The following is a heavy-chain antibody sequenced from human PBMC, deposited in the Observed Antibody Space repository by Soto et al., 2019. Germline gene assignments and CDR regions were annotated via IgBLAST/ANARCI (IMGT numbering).Heavy chain of an antibody. Sequence: SDTLSPTCTSCGVCVRSCSYYWSWVRQPPGKRLEWIGYVFYSGSTNYNPSLQSRVTISVDTSKNQLSLKLDSVTAADTAVYYCARERHCSGGSCIDYWGQGTLVTVSS. CDR1: GVCVRSCSYY. CDR2: VFYSGST. V-gene: IGHV4-61*01. J-gene: IGHJ4*02. D-gene: IGHD2-15*01. CDR3: ARERHCSGGSCIDY.